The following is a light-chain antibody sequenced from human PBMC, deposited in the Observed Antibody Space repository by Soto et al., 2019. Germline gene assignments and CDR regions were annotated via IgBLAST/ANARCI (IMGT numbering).Light chain of an antibody. CDR3: QESYSTPYT. CDR2: AAS. J-gene: IGKJ2*01. CDR1: QSISKY. Sequence: DIQMTQSPSSLSASVGDRVNITCRASQSISKYLNWYQQKPGKAPKLLIYAASSLQSGVPSRFSSRGSGTDFTLTISSLEPEDFATYYCQESYSTPYTFGQATKLEIK. V-gene: IGKV1-39*01.